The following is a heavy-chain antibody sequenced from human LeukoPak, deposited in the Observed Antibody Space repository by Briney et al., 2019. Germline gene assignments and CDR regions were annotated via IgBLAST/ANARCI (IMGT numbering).Heavy chain of an antibody. Sequence: GGSLRLSCAASEFSVGSNYMTWVRQAPGKGLEWVSLIYSGGSTYYADSVKGRFTISRDNSKNTLYLQMNSLRAEDTAVYYCARWGSTVTTLDDAFDIWGQGTMVTVSP. V-gene: IGHV3-66*01. J-gene: IGHJ3*02. D-gene: IGHD4-17*01. CDR1: EFSVGSNY. CDR2: IYSGGST. CDR3: ARWGSTVTTLDDAFDI.